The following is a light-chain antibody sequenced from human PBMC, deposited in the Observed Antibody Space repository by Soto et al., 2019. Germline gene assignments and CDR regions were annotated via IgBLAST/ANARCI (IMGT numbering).Light chain of an antibody. CDR2: TAS. CDR1: QSISIY. Sequence: DIQMTQSPSSLSTSVGDRVTITCRASQSISIYLNWYQQKPGKAPKHLIYTASSLQSGVPSRFSRSGSGTDFALTISSLQAEDFATYYCQQSYITPYTFGQGTKLEI. V-gene: IGKV1-39*01. J-gene: IGKJ2*01. CDR3: QQSYITPYT.